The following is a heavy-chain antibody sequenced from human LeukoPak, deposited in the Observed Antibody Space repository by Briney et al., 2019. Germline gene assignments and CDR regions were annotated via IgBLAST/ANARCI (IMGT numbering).Heavy chain of an antibody. CDR1: GFTFSSYS. CDR2: IKQDGSET. V-gene: IGHV3-7*01. J-gene: IGHJ4*02. CDR3: ARRYFDY. Sequence: GGSLRLSCAASGFTFSSYSMNWVRQAPGKGLEWVANIKQDGSETHYVDSVKGRFTISRDNAKNSLYLQMNSLRAEDTAVYYCARRYFDYWGQGTLVTVSS.